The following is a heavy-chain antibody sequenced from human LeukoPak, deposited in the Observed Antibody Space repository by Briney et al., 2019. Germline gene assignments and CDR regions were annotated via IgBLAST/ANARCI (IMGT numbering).Heavy chain of an antibody. Sequence: SETLSLTCTVSGGSISSGVYYWSWIRQHPGKGLEWIGYIYYSGSTYYNPSLKSRVTISVDTSKNQFSLKLSSVTAADTAVYYCARGLYYDFWSGYSLGYYYGMDVWGQGTTVTVSS. V-gene: IGHV4-31*03. J-gene: IGHJ6*02. CDR3: ARGLYYDFWSGYSLGYYYGMDV. D-gene: IGHD3-3*01. CDR1: GGSISSGVYY. CDR2: IYYSGST.